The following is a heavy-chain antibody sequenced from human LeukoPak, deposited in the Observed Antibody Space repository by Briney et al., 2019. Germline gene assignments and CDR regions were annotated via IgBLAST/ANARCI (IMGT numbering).Heavy chain of an antibody. CDR1: GYTFTSYY. CDR2: INPNAGTT. J-gene: IGHJ4*02. CDR3: ARDLYGGTSATFDY. Sequence: ASVKVSCKASGYTFTSYYMHWVRQAPGQGLEWMGIINPNAGTTSYARKFQGRVTMTSDTSISTAYMELSRLRSDNTAVYYCARDLYGGTSATFDYWGQGTLVTVSS. V-gene: IGHV1-46*01. D-gene: IGHD4-23*01.